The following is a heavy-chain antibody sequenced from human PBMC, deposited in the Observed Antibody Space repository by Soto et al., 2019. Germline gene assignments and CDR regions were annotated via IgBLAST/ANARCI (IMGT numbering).Heavy chain of an antibody. J-gene: IGHJ6*02. CDR1: GLSLSTTGVG. Sequence: QITLKESGPTLVKPTQTLTLTCTFSGLSLSTTGVGVGWIRQPPGKALEWLALIYWDDDKRYSPSLKSRLTITKDTSNPQVVLTITIMAPVDTATSYCVQSRCGGDCLQSYSSHSYYGLDVRGQGTTVTVSS. CDR2: IYWDDDK. V-gene: IGHV2-5*02. CDR3: VQSRCGGDCLQSYSSHSYYGLDV. D-gene: IGHD2-21*02.